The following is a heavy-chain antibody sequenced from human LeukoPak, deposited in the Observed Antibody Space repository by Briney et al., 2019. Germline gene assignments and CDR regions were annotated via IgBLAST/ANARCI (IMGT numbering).Heavy chain of an antibody. D-gene: IGHD6-19*01. CDR2: INPNSGGT. CDR3: ARDDSSGWTPLCY. Sequence: ASVKVSCKASGYTFTGYYMHWVRQAPGQGLEWMGRINPNSGGTNYAQKFQGRVTMTRDTSISTAYMELSRLRSDDTAVYYCARDDSSGWTPLCYWGQGTPVTVSS. V-gene: IGHV1-2*06. J-gene: IGHJ4*02. CDR1: GYTFTGYY.